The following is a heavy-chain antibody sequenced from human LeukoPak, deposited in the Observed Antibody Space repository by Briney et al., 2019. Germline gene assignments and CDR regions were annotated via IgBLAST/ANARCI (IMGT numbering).Heavy chain of an antibody. Sequence: WASVKVSCRASGYPFGGYYVHWVRQAPGQGLEWMGCINPNNGGTNYTQKFQGRVTMTSVTSISTAYMEVNRLRSDDTAVYFRARAGYDYGDSFDYWGQGALVTVSS. V-gene: IGHV1-2*02. CDR2: INPNNGGT. D-gene: IGHD4-17*01. CDR1: GYPFGGYY. CDR3: ARAGYDYGDSFDY. J-gene: IGHJ4*02.